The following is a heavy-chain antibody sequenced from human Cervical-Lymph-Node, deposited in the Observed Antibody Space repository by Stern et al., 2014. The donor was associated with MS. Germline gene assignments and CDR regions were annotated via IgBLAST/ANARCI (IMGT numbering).Heavy chain of an antibody. CDR1: SGFIGNNY. V-gene: IGHV4-59*01. CDR3: ARAGPYDYIWGNFRHRAFYFDS. CDR2: LYYSGST. D-gene: IGHD3-16*02. Sequence: QLQLQESGPGLVKPSATLSLMCSVSSGFIGNNYWSWIRQPPGKGLEWIGQLYYSGSTYYNPSLKRRVTISLDTSKNQLSLRLSSVTAADTAVYYCARAGPYDYIWGNFRHRAFYFDSWGQGALVTVSS. J-gene: IGHJ4*02.